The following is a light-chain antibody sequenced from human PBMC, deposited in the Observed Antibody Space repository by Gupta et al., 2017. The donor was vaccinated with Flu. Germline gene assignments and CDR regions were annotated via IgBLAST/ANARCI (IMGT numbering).Light chain of an antibody. Sequence: DIQLIQSPSFLSASVGDRVAITFRASQDISHNLAWYQEKPGEAPKLLNYAAYTVQGGVPSRFTGSGSGTEFTLTISGLQPEDFATYYCQHGNNYPITFGQGTRLDIK. CDR2: AAY. CDR3: QHGNNYPIT. V-gene: IGKV1-9*01. J-gene: IGKJ5*01. CDR1: QDISHN.